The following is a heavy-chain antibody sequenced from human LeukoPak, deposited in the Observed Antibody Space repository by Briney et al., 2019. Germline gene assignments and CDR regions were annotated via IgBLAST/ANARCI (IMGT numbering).Heavy chain of an antibody. CDR1: SYSFSRGHY. Sequence: PSETLSLTCTVSSYSFSRGHYWGWIRQPPGKGLEWIGYIYHSGSTYYNPSLKSRVTISVDRSKNQFSLKLSSVTAADTAVYYCARDRASSSWYKYMDVWGKGTTVTVSS. D-gene: IGHD6-13*01. J-gene: IGHJ6*03. CDR3: ARDRASSSWYKYMDV. V-gene: IGHV4-38-2*02. CDR2: IYHSGST.